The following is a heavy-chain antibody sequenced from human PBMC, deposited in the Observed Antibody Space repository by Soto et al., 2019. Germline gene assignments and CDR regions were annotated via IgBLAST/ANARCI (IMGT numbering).Heavy chain of an antibody. J-gene: IGHJ4*02. CDR3: ARDWNYLDY. CDR1: GGSINSIHW. D-gene: IGHD1-1*01. CDR2: TYHSGST. Sequence: QVQLQESGPGLVKPSGTLSLTCAFSGGSINSIHWWSWVRQPPGKGLEWIGETYHSGSTNYHTSLKSRGTLSVDQSKNQFSLKLSSVTAADTAVYYCARDWNYLDYWGQGTLVTVSS. V-gene: IGHV4-4*02.